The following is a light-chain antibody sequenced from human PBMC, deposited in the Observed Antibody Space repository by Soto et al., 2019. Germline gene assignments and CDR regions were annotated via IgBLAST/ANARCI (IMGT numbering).Light chain of an antibody. CDR1: QSVSSSY. Sequence: EVVFTQSLRTLSLSPGETATLSCRASQSVSSSYLAWYQQKPGQAPRLLIYGASSRATGIPDRFSGSGSGTDFTLTISRLEPEDFAVYYCQQYGSSITFGQGTRLEIK. CDR3: QQYGSSIT. J-gene: IGKJ5*01. CDR2: GAS. V-gene: IGKV3-20*01.